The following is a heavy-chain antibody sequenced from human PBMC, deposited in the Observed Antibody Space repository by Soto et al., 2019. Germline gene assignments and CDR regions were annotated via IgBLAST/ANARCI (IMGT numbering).Heavy chain of an antibody. CDR2: INHRGDT. Sequence: SETLSLTCAVSGASLSGNIWTWILQSPEKGLEWIGEINHRGDTHYNPSLKSRVTISLDTSKNHFSLKLNSVTAADTAVYYCAPGGDVLLVPTWGPGTQVTVSS. CDR3: APGGDVLLVPT. D-gene: IGHD2-8*01. CDR1: GASLSGNI. V-gene: IGHV4-34*01. J-gene: IGHJ5*02.